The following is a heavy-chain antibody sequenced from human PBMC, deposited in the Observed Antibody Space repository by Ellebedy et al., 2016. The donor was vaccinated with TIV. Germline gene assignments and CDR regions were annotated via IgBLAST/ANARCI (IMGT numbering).Heavy chain of an antibody. CDR1: YGSISSYY. V-gene: IGHV4-59*01. D-gene: IGHD2-21*01. CDR2: IVSSGST. J-gene: IGHJ3*02. CDR3: ARSNISLLGETDAFDI. Sequence: MPSETLSLTCTVSYGSISSYYWSWIRQPPGKGLEWLGYIVSSGSTTYNPSLKSRLTMSIDTSKKQISLKLSSVTAGDTGVYFGARSNISLLGETDAFDIWGQGTRGTVSS.